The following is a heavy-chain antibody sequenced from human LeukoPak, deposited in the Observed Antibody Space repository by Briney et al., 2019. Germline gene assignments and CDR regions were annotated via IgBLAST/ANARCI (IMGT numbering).Heavy chain of an antibody. J-gene: IGHJ6*03. V-gene: IGHV3-48*01. CDR3: ARDTGPRGIGYYYMDV. Sequence: GGSLRLSCAASGFTFSKYSMNWVRQAPGKGLEWVSSISSSSSTIYYADSVKGRFTISRDNAKNSVYLQMNSLRAEDTAVYYCARDTGPRGIGYYYMDVWGKGTTVTVSS. D-gene: IGHD1-14*01. CDR1: GFTFSKYS. CDR2: ISSSSSTI.